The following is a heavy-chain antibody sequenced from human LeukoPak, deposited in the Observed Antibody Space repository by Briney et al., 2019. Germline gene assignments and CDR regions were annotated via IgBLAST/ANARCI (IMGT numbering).Heavy chain of an antibody. CDR1: GFTFSSYW. D-gene: IGHD6-13*01. CDR3: ASLAAAGTYYYYYGMDV. J-gene: IGHJ6*02. CDR2: INSDRSST. Sequence: PGGSLRLSCAASGFTFSSYWMHWVRQAPGKGLVWVSRINSDRSSTSYADSVKGRFTISRDNAKNTLYLQMNSLRAEDTAVYYCASLAAAGTYYYYYGMDVWGQGTTVTVSS. V-gene: IGHV3-74*01.